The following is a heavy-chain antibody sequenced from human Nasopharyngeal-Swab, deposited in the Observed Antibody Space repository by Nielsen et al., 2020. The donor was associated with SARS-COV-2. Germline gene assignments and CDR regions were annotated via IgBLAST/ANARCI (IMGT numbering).Heavy chain of an antibody. CDR2: ISDSRSYI. V-gene: IGHV3-21*01. D-gene: IGHD3-10*01. Sequence: GGSLRLSCAASGFTFSSYSMNWVRQAPGKGLEWVSSISDSRSYIYYAESAKGRFTISRDNAKNSLFLQMDSLRAEDTAVYYCARDESRGGAYYYYAMDVWGQGTTVTVSS. CDR3: ARDESRGGAYYYYAMDV. CDR1: GFTFSSYS. J-gene: IGHJ6*02.